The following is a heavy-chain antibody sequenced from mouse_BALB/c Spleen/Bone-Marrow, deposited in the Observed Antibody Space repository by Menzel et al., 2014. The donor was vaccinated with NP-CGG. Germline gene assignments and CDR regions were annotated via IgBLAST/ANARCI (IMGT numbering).Heavy chain of an antibody. Sequence: VQRVESGAELVRPGSSVKIPCKASGYPFSSYWMNWVKQRPGQGLEWIGRIYPGDGETNYNGKFKGNATLTADKSSSTAYMQLISLTSEDSAVYFCARKYGDYWGQGTTRTVSS. CDR3: ARKYGDY. CDR2: IYPGDGET. D-gene: IGHD2-10*02. CDR1: GYPFSSYW. V-gene: IGHV1-80*01. J-gene: IGHJ2*01.